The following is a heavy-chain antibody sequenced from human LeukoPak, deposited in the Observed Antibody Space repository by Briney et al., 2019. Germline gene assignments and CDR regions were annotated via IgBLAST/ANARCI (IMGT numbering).Heavy chain of an antibody. CDR2: IIPIFGTA. J-gene: IGHJ3*02. Sequence: GSSVTVSCKASGGTFSSYAISWVRQAPGQGLEWMGGIIPIFGTANYAQKFQGRVTITTDESTSTAYMELSSLRSEDTAVYYCARTNYYDSSGYGAFDIWGQGTMVTVSS. V-gene: IGHV1-69*05. CDR1: GGTFSSYA. D-gene: IGHD3-22*01. CDR3: ARTNYYDSSGYGAFDI.